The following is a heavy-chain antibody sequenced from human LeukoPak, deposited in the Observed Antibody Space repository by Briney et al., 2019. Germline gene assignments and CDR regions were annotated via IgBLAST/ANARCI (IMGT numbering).Heavy chain of an antibody. J-gene: IGHJ5*02. CDR1: GGSFSDYY. CDR2: INHSGST. Sequence: SETLSLTCAVYGGSFSDYYWSWIRQPPGKGLEWIGEINHSGSTNYNPSLKSRVTISVDTSKNQFSLKLSSVTAADTAVYYCARALPHSRLMDTTMEQHWFDPWGQGTLVTVSS. V-gene: IGHV4-34*01. D-gene: IGHD5-18*01. CDR3: ARALPHSRLMDTTMEQHWFDP.